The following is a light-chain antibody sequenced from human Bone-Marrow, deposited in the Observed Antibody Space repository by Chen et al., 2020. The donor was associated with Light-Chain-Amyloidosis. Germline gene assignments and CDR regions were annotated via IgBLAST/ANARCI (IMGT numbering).Light chain of an antibody. Sequence: NFMLTQPHSVSESPGKTVTISCTGSSGSIASNFVQCYQQRPGSAPTTVIYEDNQRPSGVPDRFSGAVDSSSNTTSLTNAELKTEDEAGYYGRSYESGNLVFGGGTRLTVL. J-gene: IGLJ3*02. CDR1: SGSIASNF. CDR2: EDN. V-gene: IGLV6-57*02. CDR3: RSYESGNLV.